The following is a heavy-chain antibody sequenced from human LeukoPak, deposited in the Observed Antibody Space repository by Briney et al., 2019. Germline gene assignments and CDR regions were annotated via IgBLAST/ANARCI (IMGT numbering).Heavy chain of an antibody. CDR1: GGSISSYY. D-gene: IGHD3-22*01. Sequence: PSETLSLTCTVSGGSISSYYWSWIRRPPGKGLEWIGYIYYSGSTNYNPSLNSRVTISVDTFKNQFSLKLSSVTAADTAVYYCARDYYDSSGYDAFDIWGQGTMVTVSS. CDR2: IYYSGST. J-gene: IGHJ3*02. CDR3: ARDYYDSSGYDAFDI. V-gene: IGHV4-59*01.